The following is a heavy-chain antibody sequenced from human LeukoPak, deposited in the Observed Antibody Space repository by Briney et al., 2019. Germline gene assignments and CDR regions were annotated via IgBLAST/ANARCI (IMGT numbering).Heavy chain of an antibody. CDR1: GGSISSGGYS. J-gene: IGHJ3*02. CDR3: ARGTIAFDI. V-gene: IGHV4-30-2*01. CDR2: IYHSGST. Sequence: PSETLSLTCAVSGGSISSGGYSWSWIRQPPGKGLEWIGYIYHSGSTNYNPSLKSRVTISVDTSKNQFSLKLSSVTAADTAVYYCARGTIAFDIWGQGTMVTVSS.